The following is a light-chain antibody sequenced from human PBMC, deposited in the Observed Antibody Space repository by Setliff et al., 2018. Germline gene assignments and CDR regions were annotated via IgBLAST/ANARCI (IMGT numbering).Light chain of an antibody. Sequence: QSVLPQPASVSGSPGQSITISCTGISGDVGGYNYVSWYQQHPGKAPKLMIYDVSNRPSGVSNRFSGSKSGNTASLTISGLQAEDEADYYCSSYTSSSTFYVFGTGTKVTVL. CDR1: SGDVGGYNY. CDR3: SSYTSSSTFYV. J-gene: IGLJ1*01. V-gene: IGLV2-14*03. CDR2: DVS.